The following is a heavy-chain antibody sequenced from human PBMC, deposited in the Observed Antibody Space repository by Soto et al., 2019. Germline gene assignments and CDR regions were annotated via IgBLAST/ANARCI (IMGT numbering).Heavy chain of an antibody. CDR3: AIDIVVVPAATFIDYY. Sequence: SETLSLTCTVSGGSISSSSYYWGWIRQPPGKGLEWIGSIYYSGSTYYNPSLKSRVTISVDTSKNQFSLKLSSVTAADTAVYYCAIDIVVVPAATFIDYYWGQGTLVTVSS. J-gene: IGHJ4*02. D-gene: IGHD2-2*01. CDR1: GGSISSSSYY. V-gene: IGHV4-39*01. CDR2: IYYSGST.